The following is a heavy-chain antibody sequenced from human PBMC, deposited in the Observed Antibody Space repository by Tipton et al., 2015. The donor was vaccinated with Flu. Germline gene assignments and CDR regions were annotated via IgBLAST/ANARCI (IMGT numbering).Heavy chain of an antibody. Sequence: QLVQSGVEVKKPGASVKVSCKASGYNFLTYGITWVRQAPGQGLEWMGWISTNNGYTSLPLKFQGRVTMTTDTPTSTAYMELRSLTSGDTAEYFCARARGGEQRSGLDTWGQGTMVIVSS. V-gene: IGHV1-18*01. D-gene: IGHD1/OR15-1a*01. CDR2: ISTNNGYT. J-gene: IGHJ3*01. CDR3: ARARGGEQRSGLDT. CDR1: GYNFLTYG.